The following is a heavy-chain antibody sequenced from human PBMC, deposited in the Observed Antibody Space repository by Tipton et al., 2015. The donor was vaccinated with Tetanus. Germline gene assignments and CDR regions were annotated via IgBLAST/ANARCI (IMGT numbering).Heavy chain of an antibody. CDR2: IYYSGST. CDR1: GGSISSGGYY. J-gene: IGHJ4*02. D-gene: IGHD1-26*01. V-gene: IGHV4-31*03. CDR3: ARDQARGARGWNYFDY. Sequence: LRLSCTVSGGSISSGGYYWSWIRQHPGKGLEWIGDIYYSGSTYYNPSLKSRVTISVDTPKNQFSLKLNSVTAGDTAVYYCARDQARGARGWNYFDYWGQGTLVTVSS.